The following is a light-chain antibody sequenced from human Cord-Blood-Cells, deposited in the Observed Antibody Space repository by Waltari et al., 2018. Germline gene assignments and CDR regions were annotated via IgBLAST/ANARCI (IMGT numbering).Light chain of an antibody. CDR1: QRVSSSY. J-gene: IGKJ1*01. CDR3: QQYGSSPET. CDR2: GAS. V-gene: IGKV3-20*01. Sequence: EIVLTQSPAPLSLSPGERATLPCRASQRVSSSYLAWYQQKPGQAPRLLIYGASSRATGIPDRFSGSGSGTDFTLTISRLEPEDFAVYYCQQYGSSPETFGQGTKVEIK.